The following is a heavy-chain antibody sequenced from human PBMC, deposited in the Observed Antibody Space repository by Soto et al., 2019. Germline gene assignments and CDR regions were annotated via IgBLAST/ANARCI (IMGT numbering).Heavy chain of an antibody. CDR2: IFHNGNT. J-gene: IGHJ4*02. V-gene: IGHV4-4*02. Sequence: PSETLSLTCAVSSGSITSSNWWSWVRQPPGKGLEWIGEIFHNGNTYYNPSLKSRVTISVDTSEKQFSRRLSSVTAADTAVYFCARDSDYCTGVSCYGSLDFWGQGTLVTSPQ. CDR1: SGSITSSNW. D-gene: IGHD2-15*01. CDR3: ARDSDYCTGVSCYGSLDF.